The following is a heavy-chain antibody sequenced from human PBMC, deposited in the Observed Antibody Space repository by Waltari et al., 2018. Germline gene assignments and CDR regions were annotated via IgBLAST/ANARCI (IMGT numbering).Heavy chain of an antibody. V-gene: IGHV3-30*02. J-gene: IGHJ6*02. CDR3: AKVNIAARRGGGMDV. CDR1: GFTFSSHG. CDR2: IRYDGSNK. Sequence: QVQLVESGGGVVQPGGSLRLSCAASGFTFSSHGMHWVRQAPGKGLEWVAFIRYDGSNKYYADSVKGRFTISRDNSKNTLYLQMNSLRAEDTAVYYCAKVNIAARRGGGMDVWGQGTTVTVSS. D-gene: IGHD6-6*01.